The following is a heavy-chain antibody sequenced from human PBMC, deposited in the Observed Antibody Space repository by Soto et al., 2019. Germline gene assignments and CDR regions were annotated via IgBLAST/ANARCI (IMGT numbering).Heavy chain of an antibody. CDR3: ARVRDWFDP. D-gene: IGHD3-3*01. Sequence: SETLSLTCAVYGGSFSGYYWNWIRQPPGKGLEWIGEIDHGGYTNYNPSLKSRVTISVDTSKNQFSLRLTSVTAADTAVYYCARVRDWFDPWGQGTLVTVSS. CDR2: IDHGGYT. J-gene: IGHJ5*02. CDR1: GGSFSGYY. V-gene: IGHV4-34*01.